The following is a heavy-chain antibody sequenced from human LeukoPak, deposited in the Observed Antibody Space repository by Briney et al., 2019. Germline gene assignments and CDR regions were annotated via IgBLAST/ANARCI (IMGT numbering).Heavy chain of an antibody. CDR3: ARHHRDIVVVVAAPSYDY. CDR2: IYPGDSDT. D-gene: IGHD2-15*01. Sequence: GESLQISFQGSGYRFTSYWIGWVRPMPGKGLEWMGIIYPGDSDTKYSPSFQGQVTISADKSISTAYLQWSSLKASDTAMYYCARHHRDIVVVVAAPSYDYWGQGTLVAVSS. CDR1: GYRFTSYW. J-gene: IGHJ4*02. V-gene: IGHV5-51*01.